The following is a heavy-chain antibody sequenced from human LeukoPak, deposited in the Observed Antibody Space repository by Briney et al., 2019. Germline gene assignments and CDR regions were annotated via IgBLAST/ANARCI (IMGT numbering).Heavy chain of an antibody. CDR3: AKDLGVVVAATCFDY. CDR1: GFTFSSYA. V-gene: IGHV3-23*01. Sequence: GGSLRLSCAASGFTFSSYAMSWVRQAPGRGLEWVSAISGSGGSTYYADSVKGRFTISRDNSKTTLYLQMNSLRAEDTAVYYCAKDLGVVVAATCFDYWGQGTLVTVSS. D-gene: IGHD2-15*01. J-gene: IGHJ4*02. CDR2: ISGSGGST.